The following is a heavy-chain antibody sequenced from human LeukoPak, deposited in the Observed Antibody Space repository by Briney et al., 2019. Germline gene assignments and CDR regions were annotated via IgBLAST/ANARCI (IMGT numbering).Heavy chain of an antibody. J-gene: IGHJ3*02. CDR3: ARRGDSSGYYYIGSAFDI. D-gene: IGHD3-22*01. V-gene: IGHV1-69*05. CDR2: IIPIFGTA. Sequence: GASVKVSCKASGGTFSSYAISWVRQAPGQGLEWMGRIIPIFGTANYAQKFQGRVTIITDESTSTAYMELSSLRSEDTAVYYCARRGDSSGYYYIGSAFDIWGQGTMVTVSS. CDR1: GGTFSSYA.